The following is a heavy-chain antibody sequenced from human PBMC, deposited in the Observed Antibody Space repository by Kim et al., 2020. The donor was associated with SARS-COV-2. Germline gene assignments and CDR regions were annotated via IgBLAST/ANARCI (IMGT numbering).Heavy chain of an antibody. CDR2: IDPSDSYT. CDR3: ARHSLLWFGELLYEGVRGSRGYYSYGMDV. CDR1: GYSFTSYW. V-gene: IGHV5-10-1*01. D-gene: IGHD3-10*01. J-gene: IGHJ6*02. Sequence: GESLKISCKGSGYSFTSYWISWVRQMPGKGLEWMGRIDPSDSYTNYSPSFQGHVTISADKSISTAYLQWSSLKASDTAMYYCARHSLLWFGELLYEGVRGSRGYYSYGMDVGGRGTTVAVAS.